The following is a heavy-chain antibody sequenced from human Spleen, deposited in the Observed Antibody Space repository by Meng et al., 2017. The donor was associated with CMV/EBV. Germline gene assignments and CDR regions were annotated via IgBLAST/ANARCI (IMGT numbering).Heavy chain of an antibody. Sequence: KASDYNVDIYGISWVRQAAGEGLGWVGWIGDENDETNYGEKIQGRVTVTADTFTNTAYMEMRSLGSDDSANYYCERASAAVTTNFDLWGQGTLVTVSS. D-gene: IGHD4-17*01. CDR2: IGDENDET. V-gene: IGHV1-18*01. CDR1: DYNVDIYG. CDR3: ERASAAVTTNFDL. J-gene: IGHJ4*02.